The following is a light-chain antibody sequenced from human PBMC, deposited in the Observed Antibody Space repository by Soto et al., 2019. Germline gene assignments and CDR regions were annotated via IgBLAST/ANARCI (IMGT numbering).Light chain of an antibody. CDR3: LKDYSYPFT. V-gene: IGKV3-15*01. CDR1: QSVSSN. CDR2: GES. Sequence: EIVMTQSPATLSVSPGERATIPCRASQSVSSNLAWYQQKPGQAPRLLIYGESTRATGIPDRFSGSGSGTEFTLTISRLQPEDSAGYYCLKDYSYPFTXGQGTKGDIK. J-gene: IGKJ2*01.